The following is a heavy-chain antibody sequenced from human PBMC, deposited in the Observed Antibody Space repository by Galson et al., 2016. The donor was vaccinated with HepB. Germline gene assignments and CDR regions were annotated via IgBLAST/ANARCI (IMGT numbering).Heavy chain of an antibody. CDR2: ISNSGHSS. D-gene: IGHD2-15*01. V-gene: IGHV3-23*01. J-gene: IGHJ6*02. CDR3: AKGVVAAASRWSTPYYYGLDV. Sequence: SLRLSCAASGFSFSSYAMSWVRQAPGRGLEWVSAISNSGHSSYYADSVKGRFTISRDNSRNTVYLQMNSLRDEDTAVYYCAKGVVAAASRWSTPYYYGLDVWGQGTTVTVSS. CDR1: GFSFSSYA.